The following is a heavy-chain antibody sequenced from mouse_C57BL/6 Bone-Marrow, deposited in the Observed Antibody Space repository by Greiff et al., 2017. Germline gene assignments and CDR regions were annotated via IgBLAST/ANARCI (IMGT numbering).Heavy chain of an antibody. V-gene: IGHV14-2*01. CDR1: GFNIKDYY. J-gene: IGHJ4*01. Sequence: VHVKQSGAELVKPGASVKLSCTASGFNIKDYYMHWVKQRTEKGLEWIGRIDPEDGETKYAPKFQGKATITADTSSNTAYLQLSSLTSEDTAVYYGASTMVTTEAMDYWGQGTSVTVSS. CDR2: IDPEDGET. D-gene: IGHD2-2*01. CDR3: ASTMVTTEAMDY.